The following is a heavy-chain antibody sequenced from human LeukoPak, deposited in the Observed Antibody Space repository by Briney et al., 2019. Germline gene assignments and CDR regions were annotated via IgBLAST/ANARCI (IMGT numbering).Heavy chain of an antibody. CDR2: ISYDGSNK. CDR3: AKAKSIAAGVAWFDP. Sequence: PGRSLRLSCAASGFTFSSYGMHWVRQAPGKGLEWVAVISYDGSNKYYADSVKGRFTISRDNSKNTLYLQMNSLRAEDTAVYYCAKAKSIAAGVAWFDPWGQGTLVTVSS. J-gene: IGHJ5*02. D-gene: IGHD6-13*01. CDR1: GFTFSSYG. V-gene: IGHV3-30*18.